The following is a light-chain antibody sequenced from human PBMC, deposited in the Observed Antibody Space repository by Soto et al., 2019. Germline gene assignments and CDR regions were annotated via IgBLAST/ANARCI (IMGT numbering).Light chain of an antibody. CDR1: QSISSR. J-gene: IGKJ1*01. Sequence: DIQMTQSPSTLSASVGDRVTITCRASQSISSRLAWYQQKPGKAPKLLIYAASSLESGVPSRFSGSGSGTEFTLTISSLQPDDFATYYCQQYNTYSTFGQGTKVDIK. V-gene: IGKV1-5*01. CDR2: AAS. CDR3: QQYNTYST.